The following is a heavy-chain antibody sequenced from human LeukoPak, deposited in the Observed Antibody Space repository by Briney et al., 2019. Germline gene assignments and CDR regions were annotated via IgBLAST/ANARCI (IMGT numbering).Heavy chain of an antibody. CDR3: ARHYRYCSGGSCYYWYFDL. CDR2: IYYSGST. J-gene: IGHJ2*01. Sequence: SETLSLTCTVSGGSLSRYYWRWLRQPPGKGREWIGYIYYSGSTNYHPSLKGRVTISVDTSKNQFALKLSSVAAADTPVYYCARHYRYCSGGSCYYWYFDLWGRGTLVTVSS. V-gene: IGHV4-59*08. D-gene: IGHD2-15*01. CDR1: GGSLSRYY.